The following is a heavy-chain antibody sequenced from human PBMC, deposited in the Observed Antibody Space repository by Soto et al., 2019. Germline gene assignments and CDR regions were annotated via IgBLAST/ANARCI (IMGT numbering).Heavy chain of an antibody. J-gene: IGHJ4*02. CDR3: AKTPGPTPKHSSGSLISV. D-gene: IGHD6-19*01. CDR2: ISGSGGST. Sequence: GGSLRLSCAASGGTFISYAMSWVRQAPGKGLEWVSAISGSGGSTYYADSVKGRFTISRDNSKNTLYLQMNSLRAEDTAVYYCAKTPGPTPKHSSGSLISVWGQGTLVTVSS. CDR1: GGTFISYA. V-gene: IGHV3-23*01.